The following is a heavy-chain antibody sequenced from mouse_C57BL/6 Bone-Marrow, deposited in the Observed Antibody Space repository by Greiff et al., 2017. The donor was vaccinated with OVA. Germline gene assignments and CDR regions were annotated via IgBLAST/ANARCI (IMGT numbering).Heavy chain of an antibody. CDR2: IYPGSGNT. V-gene: IGHV1-76*01. D-gene: IGHD2-3*01. CDR3: ARYDDYFFGY. Sequence: VQLQQPGPEVVRPGASVKLSCKASGYTFTDHYINWVKQRHGKGLEWIACIYPGSGNTSYNQKFKGKATLTADKSSNTAYMQLRSLTSEDSAVYFCARYDDYFFGYWGRGTALPVSS. J-gene: IGHJ2*01. CDR1: GYTFTDHY.